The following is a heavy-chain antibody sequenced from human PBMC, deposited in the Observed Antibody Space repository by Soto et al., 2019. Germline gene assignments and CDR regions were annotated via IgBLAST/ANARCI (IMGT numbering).Heavy chain of an antibody. CDR3: SIGAGSSGK. CDR1: GFTFSSFW. V-gene: IGHV3-7*03. CDR2: IKEGGTEK. D-gene: IGHD6-19*01. J-gene: IGHJ4*02. Sequence: GGSLRLSCAASGFTFSSFWMNWVRQAPGKALEWVAMIKEGGTEKYYVDSVEGRFTISRDNAKNLLFLQMDSLRAEDTAVYYCSIGAGSSGKWGQGTLVPVSS.